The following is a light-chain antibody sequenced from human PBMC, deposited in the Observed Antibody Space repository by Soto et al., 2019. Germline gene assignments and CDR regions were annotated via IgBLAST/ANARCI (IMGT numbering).Light chain of an antibody. Sequence: QSALTQPASVSGSPGQSITISCTGSSSDVGGYNYVSWYQQHPGKAPKLMIYEVTYRPSGVSNRFSGSKSGNTASLTISGLQADDEADYYCISYTSTSTRVFGTGTKLTVL. CDR2: EVT. J-gene: IGLJ1*01. V-gene: IGLV2-14*01. CDR1: SSDVGGYNY. CDR3: ISYTSTSTRV.